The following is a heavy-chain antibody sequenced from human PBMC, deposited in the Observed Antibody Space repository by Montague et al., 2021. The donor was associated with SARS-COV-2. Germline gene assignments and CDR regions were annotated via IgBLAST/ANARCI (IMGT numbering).Heavy chain of an antibody. CDR2: ISSSDGST. D-gene: IGHD3-10*01. V-gene: IGHV3-23*01. CDR3: AKGPFRGFYPNPLFGY. Sequence: SLRLSCAASGFTFSTYAMRWVRQAPGKGLEWVSGISSSDGSTFYADSVKGRFTISRDNSKNTLYLQMHSLRADDTAVFYCAKGPFRGFYPNPLFGYWGQGTLVTVSS. CDR1: GFTFSTYA. J-gene: IGHJ4*02.